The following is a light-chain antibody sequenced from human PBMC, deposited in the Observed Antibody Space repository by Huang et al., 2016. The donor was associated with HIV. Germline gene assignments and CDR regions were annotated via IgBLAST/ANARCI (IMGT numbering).Light chain of an antibody. Sequence: EIVMTQSPATLSVSPGERATLSCRASQSVSSNLAWYQQKPGQAPRLLIYGASTRATGSPARFSGRWSGTEFTLTISSLQSEDFAVYYCQQYNNWRETFGQGTKVEIK. CDR3: QQYNNWRET. CDR2: GAS. CDR1: QSVSSN. J-gene: IGKJ1*01. V-gene: IGKV3-15*01.